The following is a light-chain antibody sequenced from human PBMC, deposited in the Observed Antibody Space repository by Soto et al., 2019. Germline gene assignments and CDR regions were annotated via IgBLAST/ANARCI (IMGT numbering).Light chain of an antibody. CDR3: SSYTTSNTRQIV. J-gene: IGLJ1*01. V-gene: IGLV2-14*03. CDR2: GVS. Sequence: QSALNQPASVSGSPGQSITISCTGTSSDVGGYNYVSWYQHHPGKAPKLMIYGVSNRPSGVSNRFSGSKSGNTASLTISGLQPEDEADYYCSSYTTSNTRQIVFGTGTKVTVL. CDR1: SSDVGGYNY.